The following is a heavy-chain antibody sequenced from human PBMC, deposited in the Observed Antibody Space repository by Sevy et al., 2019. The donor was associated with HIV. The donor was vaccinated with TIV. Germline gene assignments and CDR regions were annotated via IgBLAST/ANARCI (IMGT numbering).Heavy chain of an antibody. D-gene: IGHD4-17*01. CDR1: GYTFTDYY. CDR3: ARLTTKPTSDLYGMDV. CDR2: INPNDGVT. J-gene: IGHJ6*02. V-gene: IGHV1-2*02. Sequence: ASVKVSCKASGYTFTDYYIHWVRQAPGQGLEWMAWINPNDGVTNYAQWFQGGVTVTTDTSVTTAYMELRGLRYDDTAIYYCARLTTKPTSDLYGMDVWGQGTTVTVSS.